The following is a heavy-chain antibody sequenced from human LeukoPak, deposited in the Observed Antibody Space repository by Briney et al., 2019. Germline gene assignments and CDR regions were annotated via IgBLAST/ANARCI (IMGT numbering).Heavy chain of an antibody. D-gene: IGHD4-11*01. V-gene: IGHV4-38-2*01. Sequence: SETLSLTCAVSGYSISSGYYWGWIRQPPGRGLEWIGRIYHSGSTYYKPSLKSRVTISVDTSKNPFSLKLSSVTAADTAVYYCARLNYPRYFDYWGQGTLVTVSS. J-gene: IGHJ4*02. CDR1: GYSISSGYY. CDR3: ARLNYPRYFDY. CDR2: IYHSGST.